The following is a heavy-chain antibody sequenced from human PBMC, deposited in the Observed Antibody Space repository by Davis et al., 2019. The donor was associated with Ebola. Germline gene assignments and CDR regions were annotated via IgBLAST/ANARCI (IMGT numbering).Heavy chain of an antibody. J-gene: IGHJ4*02. V-gene: IGHV3-30*18. CDR2: ISYDGSNK. CDR3: AKVGATDIAVAWYDY. D-gene: IGHD6-19*01. CDR1: GFTFSSFG. Sequence: GESLKISCAASGFTFSSFGMHWVRQAPGKGLEWVAVISYDGSNKYYGDSAKGRFTVSRDNSKKTLYLQMNSLRGEDTAVYYCAKVGATDIAVAWYDYWGQGTLVTVSS.